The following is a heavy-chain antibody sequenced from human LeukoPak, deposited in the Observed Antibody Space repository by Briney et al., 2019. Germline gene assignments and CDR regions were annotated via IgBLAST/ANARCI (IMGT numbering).Heavy chain of an antibody. CDR2: ISYDGSNK. Sequence: PGRSLRLSCAASGFTFSSYGMHWVRQAPGKGLEWVAVISYDGSNKYYADSVKGRFTISRDNSKNTLYLQMNSLRAEDTAVYYCAKVLLWFGEMGYDSPSDAFDIWGQGTMVTVSS. V-gene: IGHV3-30*18. D-gene: IGHD3-10*01. J-gene: IGHJ3*02. CDR3: AKVLLWFGEMGYDSPSDAFDI. CDR1: GFTFSSYG.